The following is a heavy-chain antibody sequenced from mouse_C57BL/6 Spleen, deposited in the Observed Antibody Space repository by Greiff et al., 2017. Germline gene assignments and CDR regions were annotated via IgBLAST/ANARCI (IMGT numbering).Heavy chain of an antibody. V-gene: IGHV5-4*01. CDR3: ARDLYLEAY. CDR2: ISDGGCHT. J-gene: IGHJ3*01. Sequence: DVQLVESGGGLVKPGGSLKLSCAASGFTFSSYAMSWVRQAPEKRLEWVATISDGGCHTYYPDNVKGRFTISRDNAKNNLYLQMSHLKSEDTAMYYCARDLYLEAYWGQGTLVTVSA. CDR1: GFTFSSYA. D-gene: IGHD5-1*01.